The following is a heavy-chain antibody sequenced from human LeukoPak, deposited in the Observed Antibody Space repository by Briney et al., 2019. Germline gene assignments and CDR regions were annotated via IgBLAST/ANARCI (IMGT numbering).Heavy chain of an antibody. CDR3: ARGPFTVVTTPYPYYFDY. CDR1: GFTFSSYA. CDR2: ISSSSSTI. V-gene: IGHV3-48*01. Sequence: PGRSLRLSCAASGFTFSSYAMHWVRQAPGKGLEWVSYISSSSSTIYYADSVKGRFTISRDNAKNSLYLQMNSLRAEDTAVYYCARGPFTVVTTPYPYYFDYWGQGTLVTVSS. J-gene: IGHJ4*02. D-gene: IGHD4-23*01.